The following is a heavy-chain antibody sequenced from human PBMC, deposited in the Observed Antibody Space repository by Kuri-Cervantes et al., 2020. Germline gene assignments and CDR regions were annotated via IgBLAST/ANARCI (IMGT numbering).Heavy chain of an antibody. CDR1: GGTFSSYA. Sequence: SVKVSCKASGGTFSSYAISWVRQAPGQGLEWMGGIIPIFGTANYAQKFQGRVTITTDESTSTAYMELSSLRSEDTAVYYCARGPWSSSWQPYYYYYMDVWGKGTTVTVSS. V-gene: IGHV1-69*05. D-gene: IGHD6-13*01. J-gene: IGHJ6*03. CDR3: ARGPWSSSWQPYYYYYMDV. CDR2: IIPIFGTA.